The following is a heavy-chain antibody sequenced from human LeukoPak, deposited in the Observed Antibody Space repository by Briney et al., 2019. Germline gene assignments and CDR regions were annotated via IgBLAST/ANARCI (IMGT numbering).Heavy chain of an antibody. J-gene: IGHJ4*02. D-gene: IGHD1-26*01. CDR2: IYHSGST. CDR3: ARDLLDWEPAFDY. Sequence: SETLSLTCTVSGYSISSGYYWGWIRQPPGKGLEWIGSIYHSGSTYYNPSLKSRVTISVDKSKNQFSLKLSSVTAADTAVYYCARDLLDWEPAFDYWGQGTLVTVSS. CDR1: GYSISSGYY. V-gene: IGHV4-38-2*02.